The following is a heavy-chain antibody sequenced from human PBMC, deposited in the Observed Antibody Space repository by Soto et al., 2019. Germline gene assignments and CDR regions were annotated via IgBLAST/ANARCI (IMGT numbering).Heavy chain of an antibody. CDR2: INPSGGGT. V-gene: IGHV1-46*01. Sequence: QVHLVQSGAEVKKPGASVTFPCKASGYTFSNYYMHWVRQAPGQGLEWVGIINPSGGGTTYAQNFQGRVTMTRDTSTSTIYMELNSLRSEDTAVYYCARGPKLADFGDRGYYGMDVWGHGTTVIVS. CDR1: GYTFSNYY. D-gene: IGHD4-17*01. J-gene: IGHJ6*02. CDR3: ARGPKLADFGDRGYYGMDV.